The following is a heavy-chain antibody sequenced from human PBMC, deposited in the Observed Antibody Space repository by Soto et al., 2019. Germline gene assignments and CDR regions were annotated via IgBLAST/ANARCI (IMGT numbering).Heavy chain of an antibody. Sequence: VGSLRLSCSASGCTFSSFSMHWVRHSPGKGLEYVSHMSSDGGRIYYADSVEGRFTISRDNSKNMLYLQMSSLRPDDSAVYYCVKSRGGDNYDFFDWGQGTQVTVSS. D-gene: IGHD2-21*01. J-gene: IGHJ4*02. CDR2: MSSDGGRI. CDR1: GCTFSSFS. V-gene: IGHV3-64D*06. CDR3: VKSRGGDNYDFFD.